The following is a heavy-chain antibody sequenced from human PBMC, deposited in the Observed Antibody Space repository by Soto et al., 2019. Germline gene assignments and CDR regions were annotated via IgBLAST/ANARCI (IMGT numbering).Heavy chain of an antibody. V-gene: IGHV4-34*01. CDR1: GGSFSGYY. Sequence: QVQLQQWGAGLLKPSETLSLTCAVYGGSFSGYYWSWIRQPPAKGLEWIGEINHSGSTNYNPSLKSRVTISVDTSKNQFSLKLSSVTAADTAVYYCARGSSIAARSMGYYYYYGMDVWGQGTTVTVSS. CDR3: ARGSSIAARSMGYYYYYGMDV. CDR2: INHSGST. D-gene: IGHD6-6*01. J-gene: IGHJ6*02.